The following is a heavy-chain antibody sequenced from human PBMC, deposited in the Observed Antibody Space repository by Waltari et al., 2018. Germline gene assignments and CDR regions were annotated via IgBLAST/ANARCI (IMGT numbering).Heavy chain of an antibody. CDR1: GGTFSSYA. CDR2: IIPIFGTA. V-gene: IGHV1-69*01. CDR3: ARTPYDYVWGSYRPLDC. D-gene: IGHD3-16*02. J-gene: IGHJ4*02. Sequence: QVQLVQSGAEVTKPGSSVKVSGKASGGTFSSYAISWVRQAPGQGREWMGGIIPIFGTANYAQKFQGRVTITADESTSTAYMELSSLRSEDTAVYYCARTPYDYVWGSYRPLDCWGQGTLVTVSS.